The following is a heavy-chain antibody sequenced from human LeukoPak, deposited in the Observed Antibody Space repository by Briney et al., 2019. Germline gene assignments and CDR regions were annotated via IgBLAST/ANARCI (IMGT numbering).Heavy chain of an antibody. V-gene: IGHV4-38-2*02. J-gene: IGHJ4*02. CDR2: IYHGEST. Sequence: SETLSLTCTASGYSISSGYYWGWIRQPPGKGLEWIGSIYHGESTDYNPSLKSRVTISVDTSKNQLSLEVSSVSAADTAVYYCARVGITAAGTDYWGQGILVTVSS. CDR1: GYSISSGYY. D-gene: IGHD6-13*01. CDR3: ARVGITAAGTDY.